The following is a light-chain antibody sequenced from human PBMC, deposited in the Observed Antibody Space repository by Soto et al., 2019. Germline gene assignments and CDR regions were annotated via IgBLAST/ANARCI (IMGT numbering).Light chain of an antibody. CDR2: GAS. CDR1: QSVSGN. J-gene: IGKJ5*01. Sequence: EIVMTQSPATLSVSPGERATLSCRASQSVSGNLAWYQQKPGQTPRLLIYGASTRATGIPARFSGSGSGTXXXXTISSLQSEDFAIYYCQQYNNWPPITFGQGTRLEIK. V-gene: IGKV3-15*01. CDR3: QQYNNWPPIT.